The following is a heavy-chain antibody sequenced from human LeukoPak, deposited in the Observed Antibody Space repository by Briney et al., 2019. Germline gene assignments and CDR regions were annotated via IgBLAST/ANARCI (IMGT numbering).Heavy chain of an antibody. J-gene: IGHJ4*02. CDR1: GGSLTSYY. CDR2: IYYTGDT. V-gene: IGHV4-39*01. Sequence: PSETLSLTCGVSGGSLTSYYWSWIRQPPGMGLEWIGSIYYTGDTYYNASLKSQVSISIDTSKNQFSLKLTSVTAADTAVYYCARQTGSGLFILPGGQGTLVTVSS. D-gene: IGHD3/OR15-3a*01. CDR3: ARQTGSGLFILP.